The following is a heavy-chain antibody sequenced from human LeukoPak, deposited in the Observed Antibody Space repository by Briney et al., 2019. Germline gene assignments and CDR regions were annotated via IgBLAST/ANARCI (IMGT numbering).Heavy chain of an antibody. J-gene: IGHJ4*02. D-gene: IGHD2-21*01. V-gene: IGHV3-7*01. CDR3: ARALCIWGGDCHYFDY. CDR2: IKEDGSEK. Sequence: GGSLRLSCAASGFTFSTYWMTWVRQAPGKGLEWVANIKEDGSEKYYVDSVKGRFTISRDNAKNSLYLQMNSLRAEDTAVYYCARALCIWGGDCHYFDYWRQGTLVTVSS. CDR1: GFTFSTYW.